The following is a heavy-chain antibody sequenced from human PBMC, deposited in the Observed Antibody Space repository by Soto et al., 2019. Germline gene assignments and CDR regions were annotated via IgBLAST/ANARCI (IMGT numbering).Heavy chain of an antibody. CDR1: GYTFLDFY. D-gene: IGHD2-15*01. J-gene: IGHJ4*02. Sequence: QVQMVQSGTEVKKPGASVKLSCKASGYTFLDFYIHWVRQAPGQGLEWMGFINPSGCGTTYAQQFQGTLNMAWDTSTMTVYMELTTLRSEDTAIYYCARNKPSSAGYWGQGTLIT. CDR2: INPSGCGT. V-gene: IGHV1-46*01. CDR3: ARNKPSSAGY.